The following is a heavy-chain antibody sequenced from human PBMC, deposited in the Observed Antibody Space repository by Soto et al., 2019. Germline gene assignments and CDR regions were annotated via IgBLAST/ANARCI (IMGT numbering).Heavy chain of an antibody. CDR3: ARGPVITMIVVHAMGAFDI. Sequence: ASVKVSCKASGYTFTGYYMHWVRQAPGQGLEWMGWINPNSGGTNYAQKFQGWVTMTRDTSISTAYMELSRLRSDDTAVYYCARGPVITMIVVHAMGAFDIWGQGTMVTVSS. CDR1: GYTFTGYY. CDR2: INPNSGGT. V-gene: IGHV1-2*04. D-gene: IGHD3-22*01. J-gene: IGHJ3*02.